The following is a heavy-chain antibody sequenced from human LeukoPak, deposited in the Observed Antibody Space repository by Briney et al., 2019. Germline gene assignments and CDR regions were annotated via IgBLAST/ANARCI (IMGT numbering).Heavy chain of an antibody. D-gene: IGHD6-13*01. CDR2: IYYSGST. Sequence: SETLSLTCTVSGGSISSSSYYWGWIRQPPGEGLEWIGSIYYSGSTYYNPSLKSRVTISVDTSKNQFSLKLSSVTAADTAVYYYASERSSSWTEYFQHWGQGTLVTVSS. V-gene: IGHV4-39*07. J-gene: IGHJ1*01. CDR1: GGSISSSSYY. CDR3: ASERSSSWTEYFQH.